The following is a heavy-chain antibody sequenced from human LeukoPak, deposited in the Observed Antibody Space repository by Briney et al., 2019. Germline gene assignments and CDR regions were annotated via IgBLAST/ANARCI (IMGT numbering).Heavy chain of an antibody. D-gene: IGHD3-22*01. CDR1: GESFSGFY. J-gene: IGHJ3*02. CDR3: ARGAYIYDSSGRSAFDI. Sequence: SETLSLTCAVYGESFSGFYWSWIRQPPGKGLEWIGEINYSGSTNYNPSLESRVTISVDTSKNQFSLKLSSVTAADTAVYYCARGAYIYDSSGRSAFDIWGQGTMVTVSS. CDR2: INYSGST. V-gene: IGHV4-34*01.